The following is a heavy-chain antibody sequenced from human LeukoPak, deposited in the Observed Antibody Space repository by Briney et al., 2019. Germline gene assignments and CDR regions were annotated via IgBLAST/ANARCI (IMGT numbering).Heavy chain of an antibody. D-gene: IGHD3-3*02. J-gene: IGHJ4*02. CDR2: IKQDGSEK. Sequence: GGSLRLSCAASGFTFTTYWMSWVRQAPGKGLEWVANIKQDGSEKYYMGSVKGRFTISRDNAKNSLFLQMNGLRAEDTAVYYCASRAHFWSGPGGWGQGTLVTVS. CDR1: GFTFTTYW. CDR3: ASRAHFWSGPGG. V-gene: IGHV3-7*01.